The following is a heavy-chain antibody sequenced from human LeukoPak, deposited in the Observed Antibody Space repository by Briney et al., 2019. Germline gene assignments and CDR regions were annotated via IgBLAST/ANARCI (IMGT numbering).Heavy chain of an antibody. V-gene: IGHV6-1*01. J-gene: IGHJ5*02. D-gene: IGHD2-2*01. CDR2: TYYRSKWYN. Sequence: SQTLSLTCAISGDSASSNSAAWKWIRQSPSRGLEWLGRTYYRSKWYNDYALSVKSRITINPDTSKNQFSLQLNSVTPEDTAVYYCARAQPAGVGNWFDPWGQGTLVTVSS. CDR1: GDSASSNSAA. CDR3: ARAQPAGVGNWFDP.